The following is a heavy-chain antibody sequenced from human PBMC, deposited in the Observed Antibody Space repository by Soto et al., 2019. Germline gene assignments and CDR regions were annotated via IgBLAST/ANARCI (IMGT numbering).Heavy chain of an antibody. Sequence: QVQLVQSGAEVKKPGASVKVSCKASGYTFTNQGISWVRQAPGQGLEWVGWISTLHGNTDYAQKLQGTVTLTTDTSTSTAYMELRSLTSDDTAVYYCARDPHLSSWRKIDSWGQGTLVTVSS. CDR3: ARDPHLSSWRKIDS. CDR1: GYTFTNQG. CDR2: ISTLHGNT. D-gene: IGHD6-13*01. V-gene: IGHV1-18*01. J-gene: IGHJ4*02.